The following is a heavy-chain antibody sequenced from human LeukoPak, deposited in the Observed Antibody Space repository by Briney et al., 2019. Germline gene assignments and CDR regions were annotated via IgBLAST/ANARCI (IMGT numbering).Heavy chain of an antibody. CDR1: GFTFSSYW. V-gene: IGHV3-30-3*01. D-gene: IGHD4-23*01. CDR3: ARNYGCNSCPDY. CDR2: ISYDGGNK. Sequence: PGGSLRLSCAASGFTFSSYWMHWVRQAPGKGLEWVAVISYDGGNKYYADSVKGRFTISRDNSKSTLYLQMNSLRAEDTAVYYCARNYGCNSCPDYWGQGTLVTVSS. J-gene: IGHJ4*02.